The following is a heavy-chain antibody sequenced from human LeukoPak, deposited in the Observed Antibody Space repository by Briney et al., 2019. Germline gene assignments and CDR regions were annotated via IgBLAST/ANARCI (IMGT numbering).Heavy chain of an antibody. CDR1: GFTFSSDG. J-gene: IGHJ6*02. D-gene: IGHD3-3*01. V-gene: IGHV3-30*18. CDR3: AKDGYDFWSGTYYYYYGMDV. CDR2: IPTDGSNK. Sequence: PGWCRRLSCAASGFTFSSDGMHLVRQAPGNLLEWVAVIPTDGSNKYYADSLKGRFTISRDNSKNTLYLQMNSLRAEDTAVYYCAKDGYDFWSGTYYYYYGMDVWGQGTTVTVSS.